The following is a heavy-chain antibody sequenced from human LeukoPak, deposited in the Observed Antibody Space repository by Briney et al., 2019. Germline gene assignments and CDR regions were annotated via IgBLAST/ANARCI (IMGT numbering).Heavy chain of an antibody. Sequence: GGSLRLSCAASGFTFSSYAMHWVRQAPGKGLEWVAVISYDGSNKYYADSVKGRFTISRDNAKNSLYLQMNSLRVEDTAVYYCAKEGRSLQTYWGQGTLVTVSS. CDR1: GFTFSSYA. D-gene: IGHD5-24*01. CDR3: AKEGRSLQTY. V-gene: IGHV3-30*04. CDR2: ISYDGSNK. J-gene: IGHJ4*02.